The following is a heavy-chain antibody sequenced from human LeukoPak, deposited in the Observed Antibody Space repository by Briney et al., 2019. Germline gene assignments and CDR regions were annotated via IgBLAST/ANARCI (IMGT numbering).Heavy chain of an antibody. CDR1: GFSLSTSGVG. Sequence: SGPTLVKPTQTLTLTCTFSGFSLSTSGVGVGWIRQPPGKALEWLALIYWDDDKRYSPSLKSRLTITKDTSKNQVVLTMTNMDPVDTATYYCAHRRWLDIVAGEWFDPWGQGTLVTVSS. D-gene: IGHD2-15*01. J-gene: IGHJ5*02. V-gene: IGHV2-5*02. CDR3: AHRRWLDIVAGEWFDP. CDR2: IYWDDDK.